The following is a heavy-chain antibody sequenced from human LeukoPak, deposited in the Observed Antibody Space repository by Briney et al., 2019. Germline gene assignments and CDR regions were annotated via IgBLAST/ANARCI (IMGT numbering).Heavy chain of an antibody. CDR1: GFTFSSYA. Sequence: GGSLRLSCAASGFTFSSYAMSWVRQAPGKGLEWVSAISGSGGSTYYPDSVKGRFTISRDNSKNTLYLQMNSLRAEDTAVYYCAKRGYGSGSYGGDWGQGTLVTVSS. CDR2: ISGSGGST. D-gene: IGHD3-10*01. V-gene: IGHV3-23*01. J-gene: IGHJ4*02. CDR3: AKRGYGSGSYGGD.